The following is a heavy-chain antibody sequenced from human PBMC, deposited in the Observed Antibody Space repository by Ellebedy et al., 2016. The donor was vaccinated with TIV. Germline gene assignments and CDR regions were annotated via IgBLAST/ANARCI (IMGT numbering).Heavy chain of an antibody. V-gene: IGHV3-7*03. CDR3: ARLARDGWYGVDY. CDR1: GFTFSAYW. D-gene: IGHD6-19*01. J-gene: IGHJ4*02. Sequence: GESLKISCAASGFTFSAYWMSWVRQAPGKGLEWVANIKKDGSGRFFVDSVKGRFTISRDNAKNSLYLEMNSVRVEDSAIYYCARLARDGWYGVDYWGQGTLVSVSS. CDR2: IKKDGSGR.